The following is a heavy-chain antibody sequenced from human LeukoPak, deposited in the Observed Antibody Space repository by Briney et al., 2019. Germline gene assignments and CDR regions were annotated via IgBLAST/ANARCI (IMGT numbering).Heavy chain of an antibody. Sequence: GGSLRLSCAASGFTFSIYAMSWGRQAPGEGLEWVLAISVSGGSTYYADSVKGRFTISRDNSKNPLYLQMNSLRAEDTAVYYCAKVPAGYYYYYMDVWGKGTTVTISS. CDR2: ISVSGGST. CDR3: AKVPAGYYYYYMDV. J-gene: IGHJ6*03. CDR1: GFTFSIYA. V-gene: IGHV3-23*01. D-gene: IGHD2-2*01.